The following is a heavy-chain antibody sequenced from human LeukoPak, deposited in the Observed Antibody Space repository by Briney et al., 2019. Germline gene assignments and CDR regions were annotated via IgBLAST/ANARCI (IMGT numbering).Heavy chain of an antibody. J-gene: IGHJ6*03. Sequence: PGGSLRLSCTASGFTFGDYSMSWVRQAPGKGLEYIGFIRTKDFGGTTEYAASVKGRFTISRDDSKNTLYLQMNSLKTEDTAVYYCTTDCSSTSCHSPYYYYMDVWGKGTTVTISS. V-gene: IGHV3-49*04. CDR1: GFTFGDYS. CDR2: IRTKDFGGTT. CDR3: TTDCSSTSCHSPYYYYMDV. D-gene: IGHD2-2*01.